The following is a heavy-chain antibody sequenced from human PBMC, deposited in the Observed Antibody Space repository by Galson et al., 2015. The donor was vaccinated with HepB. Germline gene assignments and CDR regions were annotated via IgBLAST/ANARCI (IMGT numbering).Heavy chain of an antibody. CDR1: GFTFSDYY. CDR2: ISSTGYTI. D-gene: IGHD2-2*01. Sequence: SLRLSCAASGFTFSDYYMTWVRQAPGKGLEWLSYISSTGYTIYYADSVKGRFTISRDNAKNSLYLQMNSLRAEDTAVYYCARGTYCTNTNCKGGNWFDPWGQGTLVTVSS. J-gene: IGHJ5*02. V-gene: IGHV3-11*01. CDR3: ARGTYCTNTNCKGGNWFDP.